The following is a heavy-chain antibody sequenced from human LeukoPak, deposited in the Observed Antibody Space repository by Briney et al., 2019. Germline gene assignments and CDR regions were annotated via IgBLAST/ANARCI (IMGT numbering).Heavy chain of an antibody. CDR3: VRGRTSGSSWPFDY. J-gene: IGHJ4*02. CDR2: IGSSGGSI. D-gene: IGHD6-13*01. CDR1: GFTFNDYD. V-gene: IGHV3-11*04. Sequence: GGSLGRSCAASGFTFNDYDMGWIRQAPGMGLEWISYIGSSGGSINYADSVKGRFTISRDNAKNSLSLQMNSLRAEDTAVYYCVRGRTSGSSWPFDYWGQGTLVTVSS.